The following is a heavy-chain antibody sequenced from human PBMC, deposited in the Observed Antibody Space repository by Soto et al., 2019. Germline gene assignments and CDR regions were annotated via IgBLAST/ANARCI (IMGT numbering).Heavy chain of an antibody. V-gene: IGHV4-59*08. CDR2: IYYSGST. CDR1: GGSISSYY. CDR3: ARRWGRTFDY. D-gene: IGHD7-27*01. Sequence: SETLSLTCPVAGGSISSYYWSWIRQPPGKGLEWIGYIYYSGSTNYNPSLKSRVTISVDTSKNQFSLKLSSVTAADTAVYYCARRWGRTFDYWGQGTLVTVSS. J-gene: IGHJ4*02.